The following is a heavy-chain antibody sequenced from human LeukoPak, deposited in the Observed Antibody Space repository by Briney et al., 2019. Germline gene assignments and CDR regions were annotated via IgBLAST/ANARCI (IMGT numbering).Heavy chain of an antibody. CDR1: GGSISSYY. D-gene: IGHD6-25*01. CDR2: IYYSGST. J-gene: IGHJ4*02. CDR3: ARDGSGWQFDY. Sequence: KPSETLSLTCTVSGGSISSYYWSWIRQPPGKGLEWIGYIYYSGSTNYNPSLKSRVTISVDTSKNQFSLKLSSVTAADTAVYYCARDGSGWQFDYWGQGTLVTVSS. V-gene: IGHV4-59*01.